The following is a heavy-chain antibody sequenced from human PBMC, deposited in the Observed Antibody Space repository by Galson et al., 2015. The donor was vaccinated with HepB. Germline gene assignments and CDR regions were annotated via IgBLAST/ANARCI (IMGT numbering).Heavy chain of an antibody. CDR1: GFTFDDYA. Sequence: SLRLSCAGSGFTFDDYAVSWFRQAPGKGLEWIGYIRSKAYAGTTEYAASVKGRIILSRDDSKSIAYLQMTSLKTEDTAIYYCSRGSPRRRVPTIRGRYYFDYWGQGSLVTVSS. CDR2: IRSKAYAGTT. V-gene: IGHV3-49*03. D-gene: IGHD3-16*01. CDR3: SRGSPRRRVPTIRGRYYFDY. J-gene: IGHJ4*02.